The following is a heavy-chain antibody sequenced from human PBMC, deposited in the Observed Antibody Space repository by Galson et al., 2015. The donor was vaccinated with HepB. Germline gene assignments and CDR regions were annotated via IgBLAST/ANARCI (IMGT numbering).Heavy chain of an antibody. Sequence: TLSLTCTVSGGSISSSSYYWGWIRQPPGKGLEWIGSIYYSGSTYYNPSLKSRVTISVDTSKNQFSLKLSSVTAADTAAYYCAREYYYDSSLREGVVDYWGQGTLVTVSS. D-gene: IGHD3-22*01. V-gene: IGHV4-39*02. J-gene: IGHJ4*02. CDR2: IYYSGST. CDR3: AREYYYDSSLREGVVDY. CDR1: GGSISSSSYY.